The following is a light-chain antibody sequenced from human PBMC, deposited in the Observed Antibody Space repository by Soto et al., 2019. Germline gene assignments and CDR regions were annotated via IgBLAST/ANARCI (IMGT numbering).Light chain of an antibody. J-gene: IGKJ5*01. CDR2: TAS. V-gene: IGKV1-9*01. Sequence: DIQLTQSPSFLSASVGARVTITCRASQGISNYLAWYQQKPGKAPNLLIHTASTLQSGVPSRFSGSGSGTDFVLTISSLQPEDSATYYCQQLDSMPITFGQGTRLEIK. CDR1: QGISNY. CDR3: QQLDSMPIT.